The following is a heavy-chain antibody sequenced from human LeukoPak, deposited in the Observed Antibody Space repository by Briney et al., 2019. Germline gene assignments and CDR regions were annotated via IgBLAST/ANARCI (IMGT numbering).Heavy chain of an antibody. V-gene: IGHV3-7*03. CDR2: IKQDGSEK. Sequence: GGSLRLSFAASGFTFSSYWMSWVRQAPGKGLEWVANIKQDGSEKYYVDSVKGRFTISRDNAKNSLYLQMNSLRAEDTALYYCAKSLGSSSGWFLNYYGMDVWGQGTTVTVSS. CDR3: AKSLGSSSGWFLNYYGMDV. J-gene: IGHJ6*02. CDR1: GFTFSSYW. D-gene: IGHD6-19*01.